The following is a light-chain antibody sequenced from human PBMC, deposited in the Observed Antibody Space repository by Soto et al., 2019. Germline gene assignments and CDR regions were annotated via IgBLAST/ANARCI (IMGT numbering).Light chain of an antibody. CDR1: QSVSSSY. CDR2: GAS. J-gene: IGKJ4*01. V-gene: IGKV3-20*01. Sequence: EIVLTQSPGTLSLSPGERATLSCRASQSVSSSYLAWYQQKPGQAPRLLIYGASSRATGIPDRFSGSGSGTDFTLTISRLEPEDFAVYYCQHLNSYPLTFGGGTKVEIK. CDR3: QHLNSYPLT.